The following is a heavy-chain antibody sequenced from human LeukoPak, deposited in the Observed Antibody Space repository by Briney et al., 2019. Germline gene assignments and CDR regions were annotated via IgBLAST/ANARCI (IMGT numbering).Heavy chain of an antibody. CDR1: GFTFSDYY. Sequence: GGSLRLSCAASGFTFSDYYMTWIRQAPGKGLEGVSYISSSGSNIYYADSVKGRFTISMDSAKNSLFLQMSSLRVEDTAVYYCARASRSGHAFDPWGQGTLVTVSS. V-gene: IGHV3-11*01. CDR2: ISSSGSNI. J-gene: IGHJ5*02. CDR3: ARASRSGHAFDP. D-gene: IGHD3-3*01.